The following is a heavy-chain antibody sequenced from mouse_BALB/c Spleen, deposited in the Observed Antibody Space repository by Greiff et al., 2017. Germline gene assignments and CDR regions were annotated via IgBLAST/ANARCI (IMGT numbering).Heavy chain of an antibody. D-gene: IGHD1-1*01. CDR1: GYTFTDYE. V-gene: IGHV1-15*01. Sequence: QVQLKESGAELVRPGASVTLSCKASGYTFTDYEMHWVKQTPVHGLEWIGAIDPETGGTAYNQKFKGKATLTADKSSSTAYMELRSLTSEDSAVYYCTRENTTVVAFDYGGQGTTLTVSS. CDR2: IDPETGGT. CDR3: TRENTTVVAFDY. J-gene: IGHJ2*01.